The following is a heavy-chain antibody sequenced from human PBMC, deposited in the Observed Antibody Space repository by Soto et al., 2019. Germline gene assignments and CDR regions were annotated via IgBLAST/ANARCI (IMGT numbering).Heavy chain of an antibody. V-gene: IGHV3-66*01. D-gene: IGHD1-7*01. CDR3: ARSRTGITYGGMDV. CDR2: IHSGGDT. CDR1: GFAVSSNY. Sequence: PGGSLRLSCAASGFAVSSNYMTWVRQAPGKGLEWVSVIHSGGDTRYADSVRGRFTISRDNSKNTLYLQMNSLRAEDTAVYYCARSRTGITYGGMDVWGQGTTVTVSS. J-gene: IGHJ6*02.